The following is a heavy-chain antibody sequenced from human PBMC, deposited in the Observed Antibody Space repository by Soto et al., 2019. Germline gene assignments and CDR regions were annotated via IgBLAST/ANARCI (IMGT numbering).Heavy chain of an antibody. CDR1: GGTFSSYA. D-gene: IGHD6-13*01. Sequence: QVQLVQSGAEAKKPGSSVKVSCKTSGGTFSSYAISWVRHAPGQGLEWMGGIVPLFRTTNYAQKFQGRVTITADTSTYTVYKELSGLRSGDTAVYYCARGGYSSTWSNLLDRSGLDVWGQGTTVTVSS. CDR3: ARGGYSSTWSNLLDRSGLDV. CDR2: IVPLFRTT. V-gene: IGHV1-69*06. J-gene: IGHJ6*02.